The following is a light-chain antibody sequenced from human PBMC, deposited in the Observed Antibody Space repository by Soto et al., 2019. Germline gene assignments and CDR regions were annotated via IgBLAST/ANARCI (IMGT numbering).Light chain of an antibody. CDR1: QSFRGL. V-gene: IGKV3-11*01. CDR2: DAY. CDR3: QQRHMWPIT. Sequence: VSTQSPVTLSFSPGERAALSCMASQSFRGLLAWYQQKPGQAPRLLIYDAYNRATGIPPRFSGSGSGTDFTLTISSLEPEDSAVYYCQQRHMWPITFGQGTRLETK. J-gene: IGKJ5*01.